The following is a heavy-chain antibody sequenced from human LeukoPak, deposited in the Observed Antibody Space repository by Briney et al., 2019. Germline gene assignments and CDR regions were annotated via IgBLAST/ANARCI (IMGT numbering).Heavy chain of an antibody. J-gene: IGHJ4*02. V-gene: IGHV3-66*01. CDR3: ARDTGRVGATGH. CDR1: GFTVSSNY. Sequence: PGGCLRLSCAASGFTVSSNYISWVRHAPGEGLEWVSVIYSGGSTYYADSVKGRFTISRDNSKNTLYLQMNSLRAEDTAVYYCARDTGRVGATGHWGQGTLVTVSS. D-gene: IGHD1-26*01. CDR2: IYSGGST.